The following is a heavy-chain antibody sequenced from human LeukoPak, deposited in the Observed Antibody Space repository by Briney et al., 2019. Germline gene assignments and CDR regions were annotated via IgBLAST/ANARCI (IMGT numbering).Heavy chain of an antibody. Sequence: SETLSLTCAVYGRPFSGYYWSWIRQPPGKGLEWIGEINHSGSTNYNPSLKSRVTISVDTSKNQFSLKLSSVTAADTAVYYCARDRWLQSRRGNFDYWGQGTLVTVSS. CDR2: INHSGST. CDR1: GRPFSGYY. J-gene: IGHJ4*02. CDR3: ARDRWLQSRRGNFDY. D-gene: IGHD5-24*01. V-gene: IGHV4-34*01.